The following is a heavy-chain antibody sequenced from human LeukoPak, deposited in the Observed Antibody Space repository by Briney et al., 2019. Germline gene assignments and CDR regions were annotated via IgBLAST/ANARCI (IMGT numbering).Heavy chain of an antibody. CDR2: IYHSGST. CDR1: GVSISSGGYS. Sequence: PSETLSLICAVSGVSISSGGYSWSWIRQPPGKGLEWIGYIYHSGSTYYNPSLKSRITISVDRSENQFSLKLSSVTAADTAVYYCARGSYSNYIDSWGQGTLVTVSS. V-gene: IGHV4-30-2*01. CDR3: ARGSYSNYIDS. J-gene: IGHJ4*02. D-gene: IGHD4-11*01.